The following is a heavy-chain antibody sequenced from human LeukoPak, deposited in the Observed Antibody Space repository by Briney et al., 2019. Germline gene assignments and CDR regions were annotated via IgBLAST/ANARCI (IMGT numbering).Heavy chain of an antibody. CDR2: ISSSGSAI. V-gene: IGHV3-48*01. CDR3: VRVKGSYFDY. D-gene: IGHD2-15*01. J-gene: IGHJ4*02. CDR1: GFPLSSYS. Sequence: GGSLRLSCAASGFPLSSYSINWVRQAPGKGLERVSYISSSGSAIYYVDSVKGRFTVSRDNAKNSLFLQMNSPRAEDTAVYYCVRVKGSYFDYWGQGALVTVSS.